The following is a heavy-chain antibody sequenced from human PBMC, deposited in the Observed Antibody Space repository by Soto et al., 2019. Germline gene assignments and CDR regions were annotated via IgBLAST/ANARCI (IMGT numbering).Heavy chain of an antibody. CDR2: ISAYNGNT. CDR1: GYTLTSYG. D-gene: IGHD3-10*01. J-gene: IGHJ6*03. Sequence: SVKVSCKASGYTLTSYGISWVRQAPGQGLEWMGWISAYNGNTNYAQKLQGRVTMTTDTSTSAAYMELRSLRSDDTAVYYCASNMVRGVISQSYMDVWGKGTTVTVSS. CDR3: ASNMVRGVISQSYMDV. V-gene: IGHV1-18*01.